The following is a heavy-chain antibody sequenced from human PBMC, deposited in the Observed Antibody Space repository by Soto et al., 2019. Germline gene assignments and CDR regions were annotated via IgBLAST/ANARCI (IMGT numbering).Heavy chain of an antibody. CDR1: GYTFTGYY. V-gene: IGHV1-2*02. CDR2: INPNSGGT. CDR3: ARVFDRVAVAGRGY. D-gene: IGHD6-19*01. Sequence: QVQLVQSGAEVKKPGASVKVSCKASGYTFTGYYMHWVRQAPGHVSEWMGWINPNSGGTNYAQKFQGRVTRTRDTSISTAYMELSRLRSDDTAVYYCARVFDRVAVAGRGYWGQGTLVTVS. J-gene: IGHJ4*02.